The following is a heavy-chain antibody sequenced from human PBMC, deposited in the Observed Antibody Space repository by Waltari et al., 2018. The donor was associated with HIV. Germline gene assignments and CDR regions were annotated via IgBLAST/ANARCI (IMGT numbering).Heavy chain of an antibody. CDR2: INAGNGNT. V-gene: IGHV1-3*01. CDR3: ARTSPPEYYYGSGSYPGYFDY. Sequence: QVQLVQSGAEVKKPGASVKVSCKASGYTFTSYAMHWVRQAPGQRLEWMGWINAGNGNTKYSQKFQGRVTITRDTAASTAYMELSSLRSEDTAVYYCARTSPPEYYYGSGSYPGYFDYWGQGTLVTVSS. J-gene: IGHJ4*02. CDR1: GYTFTSYA. D-gene: IGHD3-10*01.